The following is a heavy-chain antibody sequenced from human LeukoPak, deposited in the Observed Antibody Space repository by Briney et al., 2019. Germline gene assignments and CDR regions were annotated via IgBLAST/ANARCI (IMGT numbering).Heavy chain of an antibody. V-gene: IGHV4-39*02. D-gene: IGHD5-12*01. J-gene: IGHJ4*02. Sequence: PSETLSLTCTVSGGSISSSSYYWGWIRQPPGKGLEWIGSIYYSGSTYYNPSLKSRVTISVDTSKNQFSLKLSSVTAADTAVYYCARDRDRGYDYVLDYWGQGTLVTVSS. CDR3: ARDRDRGYDYVLDY. CDR2: IYYSGST. CDR1: GGSISSSSYY.